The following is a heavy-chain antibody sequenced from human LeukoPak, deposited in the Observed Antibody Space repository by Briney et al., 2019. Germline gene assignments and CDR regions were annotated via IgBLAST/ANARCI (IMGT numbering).Heavy chain of an antibody. Sequence: GESLKISCKGSGYSFSSYWIGLVRQMPGKGLEWMWMIYPGDSDTRYSPSFQGQVTISAENSISTAYLQWSSLKASDTAMYYCARRAYCGGDCYLDYWGQGTLVTVSS. CDR2: IYPGDSDT. V-gene: IGHV5-51*01. J-gene: IGHJ4*02. D-gene: IGHD2-21*02. CDR3: ARRAYCGGDCYLDY. CDR1: GYSFSSYW.